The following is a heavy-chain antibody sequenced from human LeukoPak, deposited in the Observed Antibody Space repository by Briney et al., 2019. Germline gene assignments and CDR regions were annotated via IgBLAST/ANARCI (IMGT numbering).Heavy chain of an antibody. CDR2: IYYRGST. Sequence: SETLSLTCTVSGGSISSYYWSWIRQPPGKGLEWIGNIYYRGSTSYNPSLKSRVTISVDTSKNQISLKLSSVTAADTAVYYCARVKSLRSKDGYNYYFDYWGQGTLVTVSS. V-gene: IGHV4-59*01. J-gene: IGHJ4*02. CDR3: ARVKSLRSKDGYNYYFDY. CDR1: GGSISSYY. D-gene: IGHD5-24*01.